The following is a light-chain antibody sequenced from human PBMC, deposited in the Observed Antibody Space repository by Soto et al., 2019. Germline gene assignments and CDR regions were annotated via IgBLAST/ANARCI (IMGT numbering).Light chain of an antibody. J-gene: IGLJ2*01. CDR2: GNS. V-gene: IGLV1-40*01. CDR1: SSNIGAGYD. CDR3: PSYASSRSGHVL. Sequence: QAVVTQPPSVSGAPGQRVTISCTGSSSNIGAGYDVHWYQQLPGTAPKLLIYGNSNRPSGVPDRFSGSKSGTSASLAVTGLQAEAAADCRCPSYASSRSGHVLFGGGTQRTVL.